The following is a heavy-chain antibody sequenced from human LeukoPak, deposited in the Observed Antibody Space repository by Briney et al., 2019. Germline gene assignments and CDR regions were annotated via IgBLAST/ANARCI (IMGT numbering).Heavy chain of an antibody. CDR1: GFTFSSYG. CDR3: AKDSPSRSFDFGELWSYYYYYMDV. Sequence: GGSLRLSCAASGFTFSSYGMSWVRQAPGKGLEWVSAISGSGGSTYYADSVKGRFTISRDNSKNTLYLQMNSLRAEDTAVYYCAKDSPSRSFDFGELWSYYYYYMDVWGKGTTVTISS. J-gene: IGHJ6*03. D-gene: IGHD3-10*01. CDR2: ISGSGGST. V-gene: IGHV3-23*01.